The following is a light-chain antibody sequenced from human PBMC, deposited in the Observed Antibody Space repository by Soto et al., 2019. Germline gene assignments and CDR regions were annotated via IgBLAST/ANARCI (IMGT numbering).Light chain of an antibody. CDR2: DVS. CDR3: SSYTTSTHV. V-gene: IGLV2-14*03. CDR1: SSDVGAYNY. J-gene: IGLJ1*01. Sequence: QSALTQPASVSGSPGQSITISCTGTSSDVGAYNYVSWYQQHPGKAPKLMIYDVSDRPSGVSNRFSGSKSDNTASLTISGLQAEDEADYYCSSYTTSTHVFGTGTKVTVL.